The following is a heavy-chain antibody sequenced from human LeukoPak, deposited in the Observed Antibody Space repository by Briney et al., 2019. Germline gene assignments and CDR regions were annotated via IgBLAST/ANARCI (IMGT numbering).Heavy chain of an antibody. Sequence: GGSLRLSCAASGFTFSSYGMHWVRQAPGKGLEWVAFIRYDGSNKYYADSVKGRFTISRDNSKNTLYLQMNSLRAEDTAVYYCAKDGGTIFGVVIYYWGQGTLATVSS. CDR1: GFTFSSYG. D-gene: IGHD3-3*01. V-gene: IGHV3-30*02. CDR2: IRYDGSNK. CDR3: AKDGGTIFGVVIYY. J-gene: IGHJ4*02.